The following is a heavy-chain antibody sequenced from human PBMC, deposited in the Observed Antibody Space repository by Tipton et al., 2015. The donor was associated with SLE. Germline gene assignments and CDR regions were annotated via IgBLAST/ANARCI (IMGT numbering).Heavy chain of an antibody. D-gene: IGHD2-8*02. CDR1: SFTFGNFA. CDR2: IWYDGSET. CDR3: ARKDCTGAPCLGDH. Sequence: RSLRLSCAASSFTFGNFAMHWVRQAPGKGLERVAVIWYDGSETYYADSVKGRFTVSRDNSKNTVHLQMNSLRGEDTAVYYCARKDCTGAPCLGDHWGQGTLVTVSS. V-gene: IGHV3-33*08. J-gene: IGHJ4*02.